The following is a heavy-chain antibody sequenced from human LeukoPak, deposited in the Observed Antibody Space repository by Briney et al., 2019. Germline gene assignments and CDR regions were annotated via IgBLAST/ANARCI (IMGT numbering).Heavy chain of an antibody. Sequence: GGSLRLSCAASGFTFSDYYMSWIRQAPGKGVEWVSYISSSGSTIYYADSVKGRFTISRDNAKNSLYLQMNSLRAEDTAVYYCARVGRHDSSGYLIDYWGQGTLVTVSS. CDR1: GFTFSDYY. CDR2: ISSSGSTI. CDR3: ARVGRHDSSGYLIDY. D-gene: IGHD3-22*01. J-gene: IGHJ4*02. V-gene: IGHV3-11*01.